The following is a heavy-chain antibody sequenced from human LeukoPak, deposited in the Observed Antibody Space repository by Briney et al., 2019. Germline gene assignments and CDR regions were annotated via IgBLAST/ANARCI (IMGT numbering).Heavy chain of an antibody. D-gene: IGHD4-17*01. CDR3: ARDHGDFVGVRVGFDS. V-gene: IGHV1-18*01. CDR2: ISGYNGNT. J-gene: IGHJ4*02. CDR1: GYTFTNYA. Sequence: ASVRVSCKASGYTFTNYAISWARQAPGQGLEWVARISGYNGNTDYAQKVKDRLTVTADTSTAYLEMRGLTSDDTAVYYCARDHGDFVGVRVGFDSWGQGTLVTVSS.